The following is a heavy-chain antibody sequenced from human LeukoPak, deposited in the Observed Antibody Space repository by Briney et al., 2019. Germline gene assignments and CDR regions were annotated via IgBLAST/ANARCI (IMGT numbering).Heavy chain of an antibody. J-gene: IGHJ4*02. CDR1: GFTFSSYG. CDR3: ARGLCGGDCYDY. Sequence: GGSLRLSCAASGFTFSSYGMHWVRQAPGKGLEWVSSISSNSDYIYYADSVKGRFTISRGNAKNSLYLQMKSLRAEDTAVYYCARGLCGGDCYDYWGQGTLVTVSS. D-gene: IGHD2-21*01. V-gene: IGHV3-21*01. CDR2: ISSNSDYI.